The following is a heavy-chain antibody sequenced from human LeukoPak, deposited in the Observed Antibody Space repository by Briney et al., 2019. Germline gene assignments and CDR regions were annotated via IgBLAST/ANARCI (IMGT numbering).Heavy chain of an antibody. V-gene: IGHV4-59*01. CDR3: ARELIRDGYNENAFDI. CDR1: GGSISSYY. D-gene: IGHD5-24*01. CDR2: IYYSGST. J-gene: IGHJ3*02. Sequence: SQTLSLTCTVSGGSISSYYWSWIRQPPGKGLERIGYIYYSGSTNYNPSLKSRVTISVDTSKNQFSLKLSSVTAADTAVYYCARELIRDGYNENAFDIWGQGTMVTVSS.